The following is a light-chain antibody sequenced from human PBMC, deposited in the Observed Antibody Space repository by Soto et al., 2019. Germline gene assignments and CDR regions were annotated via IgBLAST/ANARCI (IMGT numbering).Light chain of an antibody. CDR2: EVS. CDR3: CSFARSRIWV. J-gene: IGLJ3*02. CDR1: DSDVGNYNH. Sequence: QYALTQPASVSGSPGQSITISWTGTDSDVGNYNHVSWYQQHPGEAPKLMIYEVSMRPSGVSNRFSGSKSANTASLTISGLQAEDEADYYCCSFARSRIWVFGGGTKVTVL. V-gene: IGLV2-23*02.